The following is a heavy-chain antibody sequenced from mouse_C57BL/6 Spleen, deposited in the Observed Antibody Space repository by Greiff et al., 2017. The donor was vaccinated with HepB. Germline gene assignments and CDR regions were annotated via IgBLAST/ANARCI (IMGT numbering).Heavy chain of an antibody. D-gene: IGHD1-1*01. CDR3: VSYYGSSPFAY. J-gene: IGHJ3*01. V-gene: IGHV10-1*01. Sequence: EVQGVESGGGLVQPKGSLKLSCAASGFSFNTYAMNWVRQAPGKGLEWVARIRSKSNNYATYYADSVKDRFTISRDDSESMLYLQMNNLKTEDTAMYYCVSYYGSSPFAYWGQGTLVTVSA. CDR1: GFSFNTYA. CDR2: IRSKSNNYAT.